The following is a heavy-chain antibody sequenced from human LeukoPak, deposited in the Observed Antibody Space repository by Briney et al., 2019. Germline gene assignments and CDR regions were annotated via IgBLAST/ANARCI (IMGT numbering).Heavy chain of an antibody. D-gene: IGHD3-10*01. Sequence: SSYWMNWARQAPGKGLEWIGSIYDSGSTYYNSSLKSRVTISVDTSKNQFSLKLNSVTAADTAVYYCARHYGPWGQGTLVTVSS. CDR3: ARHYGP. CDR1: SSYW. CDR2: IYDSGST. V-gene: IGHV4-39*01. J-gene: IGHJ5*02.